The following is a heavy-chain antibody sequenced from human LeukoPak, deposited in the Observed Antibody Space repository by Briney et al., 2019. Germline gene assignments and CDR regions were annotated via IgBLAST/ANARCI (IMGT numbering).Heavy chain of an antibody. CDR3: AKNLYCGGGSCYPSALGMDV. Sequence: GGSLRLSCAASGFTFSSYGMHWVRQAPGKGLEWEWVAAISYDGSNKYYADSVKGRFTISRDNSKNTLFLQMNSLRAEDTAVYYCAKNLYCGGGSCYPSALGMDVWGPGTTVTVSS. D-gene: IGHD2-15*01. V-gene: IGHV3-30*18. CDR2: ISYDGSNK. CDR1: GFTFSSYG. J-gene: IGHJ6*02.